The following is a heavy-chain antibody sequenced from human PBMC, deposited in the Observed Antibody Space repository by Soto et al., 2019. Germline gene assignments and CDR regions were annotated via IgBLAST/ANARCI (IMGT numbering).Heavy chain of an antibody. Sequence: ASVKVSCKASGGTFSSYAISWVRQAPGQGLEWMEGIIPIFGTANYAQKFQGRVTITADKSTSTAYMELSSLRPEDTAVYYCASGAAFYYDTSRYWGQGTQVTVSS. D-gene: IGHD3-22*01. J-gene: IGHJ4*02. CDR2: IIPIFGTA. CDR3: ASGAAFYYDTSRY. V-gene: IGHV1-69*06. CDR1: GGTFSSYA.